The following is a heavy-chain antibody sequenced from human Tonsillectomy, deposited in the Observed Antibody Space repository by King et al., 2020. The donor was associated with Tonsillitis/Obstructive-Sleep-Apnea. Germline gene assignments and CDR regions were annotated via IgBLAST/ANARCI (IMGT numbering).Heavy chain of an antibody. Sequence: VKLVESGGGVVQPGRSLRLSCAASGFTFSSYAMHWVRQAPGKGLEWVAVISYDGSHKYYADSVKGRFTISRDNSKNTLYLQMDSLRAEDTAVYYCARDGGSNGYNLVSYYYYYMDVWGKGTTVTVSS. J-gene: IGHJ6*03. CDR1: GFTFSSYA. V-gene: IGHV3-30*04. CDR2: ISYDGSHK. D-gene: IGHD5-24*01. CDR3: ARDGGSNGYNLVSYYYYYMDV.